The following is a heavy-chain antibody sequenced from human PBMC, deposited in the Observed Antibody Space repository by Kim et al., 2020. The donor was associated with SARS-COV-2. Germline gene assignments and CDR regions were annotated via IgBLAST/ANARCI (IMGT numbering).Heavy chain of an antibody. V-gene: IGHV4-31*03. CDR1: GGSISSGGYY. J-gene: IGHJ6*02. Sequence: SETLSLTCTVSGGSISSGGYYWSWIRQHPGKGLEWIGYIYYSGSTYYNPSLKSRVTISVDTSKNEFSLKLSSVTAADTAVYYCARAAPSSYYYAMDVWGQGSTVTVSS. CDR3: ARAAPSSYYYAMDV. CDR2: IYYSGST.